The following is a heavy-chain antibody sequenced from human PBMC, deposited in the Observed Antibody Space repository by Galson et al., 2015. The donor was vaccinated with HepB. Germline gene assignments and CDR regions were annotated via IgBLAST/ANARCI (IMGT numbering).Heavy chain of an antibody. CDR3: AAGGEVVELDY. CDR1: GGTFSSYA. J-gene: IGHJ4*02. Sequence: SVKVSCKASGGTFSSYAISWVRQAPGQGLEWMGGIIPIFGIANYAQKFQGRVTITADESTSTAYMELSSLRSEDTAVYYCAAGGEVVELDYWGQGTLVTVSS. D-gene: IGHD2-15*01. CDR2: IIPIFGIA. V-gene: IGHV1-69*13.